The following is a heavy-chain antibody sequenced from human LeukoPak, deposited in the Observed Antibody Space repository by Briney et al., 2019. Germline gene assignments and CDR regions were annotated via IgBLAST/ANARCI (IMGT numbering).Heavy chain of an antibody. J-gene: IGHJ4*02. Sequence: GGSLRLSCAASGFTVSSNYMSWVRQAPGKGLEWVSAISGSGGSTYYADSVKGRFTISRDNSKNTLYLQMNSLRAEDTAVYYCAAVGLVLQWGYFDYWGQGTLVTVSS. D-gene: IGHD6-19*01. V-gene: IGHV3-23*01. CDR2: ISGSGGST. CDR1: GFTVSSNY. CDR3: AAVGLVLQWGYFDY.